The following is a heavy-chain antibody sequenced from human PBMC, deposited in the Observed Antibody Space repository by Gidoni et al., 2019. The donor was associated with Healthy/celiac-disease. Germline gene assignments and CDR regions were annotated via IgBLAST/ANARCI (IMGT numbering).Heavy chain of an antibody. J-gene: IGHJ5*02. V-gene: IGHV1-3*01. CDR2: INAGNGNT. Sequence: QVQLVQSGAEAKKPGASVKVSCKASGYTLTSYAMHWVRQAPGQRLEWMGWINAGNGNTKYSQEFQVRVTSTRDTSARTAYMELSSLRSEDTAVYYCARRRGFGVVRDWCDPGGQETLATVSS. D-gene: IGHD3-3*01. CDR3: ARRRGFGVVRDWCDP. CDR1: GYTLTSYA.